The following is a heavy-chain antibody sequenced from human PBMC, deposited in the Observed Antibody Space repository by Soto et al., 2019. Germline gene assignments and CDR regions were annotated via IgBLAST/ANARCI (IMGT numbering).Heavy chain of an antibody. V-gene: IGHV4-31*03. CDR1: GGSISSGGYC. CDR3: ARAQYDSGDWFDP. D-gene: IGHD3-10*01. Sequence: QVQLQESGPGLVKPSQTLSLTCTVSGGSISSGGYCWSWIRQHPGKGLEWIGYIYYSGSTYYNPSLKSRVTISVDTSKNQFSLKLSSVTAADTAVYYCARAQYDSGDWFDPWGQGTLVTVSS. J-gene: IGHJ5*02. CDR2: IYYSGST.